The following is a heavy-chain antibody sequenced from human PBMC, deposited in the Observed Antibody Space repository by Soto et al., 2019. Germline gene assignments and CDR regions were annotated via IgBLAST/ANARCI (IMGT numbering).Heavy chain of an antibody. V-gene: IGHV4-30-4*01. CDR1: GGSISSGDYY. CDR2: IYYSGST. J-gene: IGHJ4*02. Sequence: SETLSLTCTVSGGSISSGDYYWSWIRQPPGKGLEWIGYIYYSGSTYYNPSLKSRVTISVDTSKNQFSLKLSSVTAADTAVYYCAREGMATISDYWGQGTLVTVYS. CDR3: AREGMATISDY. D-gene: IGHD5-12*01.